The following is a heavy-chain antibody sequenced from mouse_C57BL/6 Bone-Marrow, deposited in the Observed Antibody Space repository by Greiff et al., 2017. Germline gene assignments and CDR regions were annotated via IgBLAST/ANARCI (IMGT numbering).Heavy chain of an antibody. CDR2: IDPSDSYT. V-gene: IGHV1-50*01. J-gene: IGHJ4*01. CDR3: ARRRLWLLHAMDY. CDR1: GYTFTSYW. Sequence: QVQLQQSGAELVKPGASVKLSCKASGYTFTSYWMQWVKQRPGQGLEWIGEIDPSDSYTNYNQKFKGKATLTVDTSSSTAYMQLSNLTSEDSAVYYCARRRLWLLHAMDYWGQGTSVTVSS. D-gene: IGHD2-1*01.